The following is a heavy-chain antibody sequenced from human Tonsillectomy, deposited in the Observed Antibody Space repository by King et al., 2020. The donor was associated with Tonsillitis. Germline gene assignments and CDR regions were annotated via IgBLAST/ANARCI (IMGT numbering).Heavy chain of an antibody. CDR2: IISGGSDQ. Sequence: DVQLVESGGGLVQPGWSLSLSCAASVFTFNDYWMHWVRQAQGMGLVWVSIIISGGSDQIYAESVKGRFTISRDNAKNTLYLQMNSLRVEDTAVYYCGRINWYFDIWGRGTLVTVSS. D-gene: IGHD2-15*01. V-gene: IGHV3-74*01. CDR1: VFTFNDYW. J-gene: IGHJ2*01. CDR3: GRINWYFDI.